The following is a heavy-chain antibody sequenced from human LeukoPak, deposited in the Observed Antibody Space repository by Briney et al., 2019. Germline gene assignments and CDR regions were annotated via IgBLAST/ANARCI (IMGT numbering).Heavy chain of an antibody. CDR3: ARAFHYYDSSGYYYGRGPPDY. V-gene: IGHV4-59*01. CDR1: GGSISSYY. D-gene: IGHD3-22*01. Sequence: SETLSLTCTVSGGSISSYYWSWIRQPPGKGLEWIGYIYYSGSTNYNPSLKSRVTISVDTSKNQFSLKLSSVTAADTAVYYCARAFHYYDSSGYYYGRGPPDYWGQGTLVTVSS. J-gene: IGHJ4*02. CDR2: IYYSGST.